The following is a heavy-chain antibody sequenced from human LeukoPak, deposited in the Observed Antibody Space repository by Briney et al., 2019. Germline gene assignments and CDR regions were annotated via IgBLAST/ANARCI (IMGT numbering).Heavy chain of an antibody. J-gene: IGHJ4*02. CDR1: GGSISSSSYH. D-gene: IGHD6-6*01. V-gene: IGHV4-39*07. CDR2: IHHSGST. Sequence: PSETLSLTCTVSGGSISSSSYHWGWIRQPPGKGLVWIGSIHHSGSTYYSLSLKSRVTISVDTSKNQFSLKLSSVTAADTAVYYCAREYSSSADYWGQGTLVTVSS. CDR3: AREYSSSADY.